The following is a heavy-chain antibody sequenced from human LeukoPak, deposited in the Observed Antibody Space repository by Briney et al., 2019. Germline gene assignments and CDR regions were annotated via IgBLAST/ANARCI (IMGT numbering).Heavy chain of an antibody. CDR2: IYYSGST. V-gene: IGHV4-59*01. D-gene: IGHD6-19*01. Sequence: SETLSLTCTVSGGSISSYYWSWIRQPPGKGLEWIGYIYYSGSTNYNPSLKGRVTISVDTSKNQFSLKLSSVTAADTAVYYCARDRVAVAGYFDYWGQGTLVTVSS. J-gene: IGHJ4*02. CDR1: GGSISSYY. CDR3: ARDRVAVAGYFDY.